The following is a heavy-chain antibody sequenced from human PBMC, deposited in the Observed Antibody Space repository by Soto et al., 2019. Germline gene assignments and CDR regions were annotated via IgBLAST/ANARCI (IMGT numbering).Heavy chain of an antibody. CDR3: ARDDLRFDY. D-gene: IGHD3-3*01. CDR2: IYYSGST. CDR1: GGSISSYY. Sequence: QVQLQESGPGLVKPSETLSLTCTVSGGSISSYYWSWIRQPPGKGLEWIGYIYYSGSTNYNPSLKSRITISVDTSKNQFSLKLSSVTAADTAVYYCARDDLRFDYWGQGTLVTVSS. J-gene: IGHJ4*02. V-gene: IGHV4-59*01.